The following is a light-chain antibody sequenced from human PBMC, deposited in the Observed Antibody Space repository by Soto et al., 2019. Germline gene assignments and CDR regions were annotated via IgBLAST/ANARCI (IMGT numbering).Light chain of an antibody. Sequence: DIQMTQSPSTLSASVGDRVTITCRASQSISNWLAWYQQKPGKAPKLLIYKASSLESGVPLRFSGSGSGTEFTLTISSLQPDDFATYYCQEYNTYSYTFGQGTKLEIK. CDR1: QSISNW. J-gene: IGKJ2*01. CDR2: KAS. V-gene: IGKV1-5*03. CDR3: QEYNTYSYT.